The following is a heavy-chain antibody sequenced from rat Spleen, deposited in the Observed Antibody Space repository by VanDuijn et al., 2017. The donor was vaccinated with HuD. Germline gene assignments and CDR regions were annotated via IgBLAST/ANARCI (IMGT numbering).Heavy chain of an antibody. D-gene: IGHD1-7*01. CDR1: GFTFSDFD. J-gene: IGHJ2*01. CDR2: ISTGGDDT. CDR3: ASLRGTMGIDY. Sequence: EVRLVESGGGLVQPGRSLKLSCAASGFTFSDFDMAWVRQAPTKGLEWVASISTGGDDTYYRDSVKGRFTVSRDNAKSTLYLQMDSLRSEDTATYYCASLRGTMGIDYWGQGVMVTVSS. V-gene: IGHV5S23*01.